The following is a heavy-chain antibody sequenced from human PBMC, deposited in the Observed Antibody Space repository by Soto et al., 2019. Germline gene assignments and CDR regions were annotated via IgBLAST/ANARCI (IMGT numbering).Heavy chain of an antibody. V-gene: IGHV5-51*01. D-gene: IGHD6-19*01. CDR3: ARHLSSGWYYFDY. J-gene: IGHJ4*02. Sequence: PGESLKISCQCSGYRFTSYWIVWVRQMPGKGLEWMGIIYPGDSDTRYSPSFQGQVTISADKSISTAYLQWSSLKASDTAMYYCARHLSSGWYYFDYWGQGTLVTVS. CDR2: IYPGDSDT. CDR1: GYRFTSYW.